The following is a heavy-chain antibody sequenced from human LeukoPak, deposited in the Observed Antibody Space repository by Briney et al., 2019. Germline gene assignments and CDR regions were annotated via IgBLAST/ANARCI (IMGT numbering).Heavy chain of an antibody. CDR2: ISSSSSTI. CDR1: GFTFSSYS. Sequence: GGSLRLSCAASGFTFSSYSMNWVRQAPGKGLEWVSYISSSSSTIYYADSVKGRFTISRDNAKNSLYLQMNSLRAEDTAVYYCARFGPRDDYVWGSYRSGWFDPWGQGTLVTVSS. J-gene: IGHJ5*02. D-gene: IGHD3-16*02. V-gene: IGHV3-48*04. CDR3: ARFGPRDDYVWGSYRSGWFDP.